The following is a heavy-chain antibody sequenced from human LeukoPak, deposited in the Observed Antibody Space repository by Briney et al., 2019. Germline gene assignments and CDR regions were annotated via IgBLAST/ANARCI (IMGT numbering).Heavy chain of an antibody. CDR3: ARGPRLAAAGGYYVDY. CDR2: INPNSGGT. D-gene: IGHD6-13*01. Sequence: GASVNVSCKASGYAFTGYSMHWVRQAPGQGPEWMGWINPNSGGTNYAQKFQGRVTMTRDTSISTAFMELSRLRSDDTAVYYCARGPRLAAAGGYYVDYWGQGTQVTVSS. CDR1: GYAFTGYS. V-gene: IGHV1-2*02. J-gene: IGHJ4*02.